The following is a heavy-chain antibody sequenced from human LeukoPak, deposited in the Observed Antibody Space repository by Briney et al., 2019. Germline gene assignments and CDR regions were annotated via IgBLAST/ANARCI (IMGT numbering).Heavy chain of an antibody. CDR1: GFTFSSYS. CDR2: ISSSSSTV. V-gene: IGHV3-48*01. D-gene: IGHD4-17*01. J-gene: IGHJ4*02. CDR3: ASGDYVPCFDY. Sequence: GGSLRLSCAASGFTFSSYSMNWVRQVPGKGLEWVSYISSSSSTVYYADSVKGRFTISRDNAKNSLYLQMNSLRAEDTAVYYCASGDYVPCFDYWGQGTLVTVSS.